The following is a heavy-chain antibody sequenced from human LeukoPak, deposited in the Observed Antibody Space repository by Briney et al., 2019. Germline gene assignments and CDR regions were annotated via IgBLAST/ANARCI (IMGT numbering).Heavy chain of an antibody. J-gene: IGHJ4*02. CDR3: ARDHYYDSSGYYRLDY. D-gene: IGHD3-22*01. V-gene: IGHV4-38-2*02. CDR2: IYQSGGT. CDR1: GYSISSGYY. Sequence: SETLSLTCTVSGYSISSGYYWGWIRQPPGKGLEWIGSIYQSGGTFYNPSLRSRVTISIDTSKNQFSLRLTSVTAADTAVYYCARDHYYDSSGYYRLDYWGQGTLVTVSS.